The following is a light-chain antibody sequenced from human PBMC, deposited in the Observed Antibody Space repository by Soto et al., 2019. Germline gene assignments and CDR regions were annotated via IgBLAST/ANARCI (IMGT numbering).Light chain of an antibody. V-gene: IGLV1-40*01. J-gene: IGLJ2*01. CDR1: SSNIGAGYD. Sequence: QSVLTQPPSVSGAPGQRVTISCTGSSSNIGAGYDVHWYQHLPGTAPKLLMFRNTNRPSGVPDRFSGSKSGTSASLAITGLQAEDEAEYYCQSFDSSLGGDVVFGGGTQLTVL. CDR3: QSFDSSLGGDVV. CDR2: RNT.